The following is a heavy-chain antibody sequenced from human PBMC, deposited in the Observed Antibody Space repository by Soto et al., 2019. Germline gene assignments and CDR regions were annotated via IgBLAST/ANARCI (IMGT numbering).Heavy chain of an antibody. CDR3: ARARDILNGYYGSYYFDY. V-gene: IGHV4-30-4*01. CDR2: IYYSGST. D-gene: IGHD3-9*01. CDR1: GGSISSGDYY. J-gene: IGHJ4*02. Sequence: PSETLSLTCTVSGGSISSGDYYWSWIRQPPGKGLEWIGYIYYSGSTYYNPSLKSRVTISVDTSKNQFSLKLSSVTAADTAVYYCARARDILNGYYGSYYFDYWGQGTLVTVSS.